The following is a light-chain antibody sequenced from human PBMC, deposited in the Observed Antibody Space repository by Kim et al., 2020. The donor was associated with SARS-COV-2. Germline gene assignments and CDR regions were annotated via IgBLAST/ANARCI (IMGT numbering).Light chain of an antibody. CDR1: QTSRNY. CDR3: QQTYSTPVS. Sequence: AAGEARFTITDRTSQTSRNYLNGDQQKPGTAPKLLIHAASSLQNGVPSRFSGSGSATEFTLTISSLQPEDSATYYCQQTYSTPVSFGGGTKVDIK. V-gene: IGKV1-39*01. CDR2: AAS. J-gene: IGKJ4*01.